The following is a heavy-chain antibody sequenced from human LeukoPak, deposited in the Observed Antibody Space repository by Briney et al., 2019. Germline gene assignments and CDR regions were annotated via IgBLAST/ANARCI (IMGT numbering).Heavy chain of an antibody. J-gene: IGHJ3*02. CDR1: GFSFSQHS. D-gene: IGHD3-16*01. CDR2: ITGGGTFT. CDR3: VTGDNPDYTWENHRLDDFDI. Sequence: GGSLRLSCEASGFSFSQHSMGWVRLAPGKGLEWVSSITGGGTFTFYADSVKGRFTVSRDNANNLLFLQLHSLRADDTAIYYCVTGDNPDYTWENHRLDDFDIWGQGTMVTVSS. V-gene: IGHV3-21*01.